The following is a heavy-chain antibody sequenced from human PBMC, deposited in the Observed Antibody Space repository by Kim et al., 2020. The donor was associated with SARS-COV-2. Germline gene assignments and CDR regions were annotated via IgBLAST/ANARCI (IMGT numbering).Heavy chain of an antibody. CDR1: GGSISSYY. V-gene: IGHV4-59*13. Sequence: SETLFLTCTVSGGSISSYYWSWIRQPPGKGLEWIGYIYYSGSTNYNPSLKSRVTISVDTSKNQFSLKLSSVTAADTAVYYCARDRIAVAGTYYYYGMDVWGQGTTVTVSS. D-gene: IGHD6-19*01. CDR2: IYYSGST. J-gene: IGHJ6*02. CDR3: ARDRIAVAGTYYYYGMDV.